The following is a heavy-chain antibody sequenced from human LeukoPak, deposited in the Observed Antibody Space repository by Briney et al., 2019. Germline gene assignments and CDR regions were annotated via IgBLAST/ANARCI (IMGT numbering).Heavy chain of an antibody. J-gene: IGHJ1*01. V-gene: IGHV3-15*01. D-gene: IGHD2-2*01. Sequence: GGSLRLSCAASGFTFSNAWMSWVRQAPGKGLEWVGRIKSKTDGGTTDYAAPVKGRFTISRDDSKNTLYLQMNSLKTEDTAVYYCTTEVVPAASRKKYFQHWGQGTLVTVSS. CDR3: TTEVVPAASRKKYFQH. CDR2: IKSKTDGGTT. CDR1: GFTFSNAW.